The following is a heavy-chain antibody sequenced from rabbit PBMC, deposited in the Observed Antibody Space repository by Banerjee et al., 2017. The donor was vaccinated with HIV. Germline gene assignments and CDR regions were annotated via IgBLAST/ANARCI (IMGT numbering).Heavy chain of an antibody. D-gene: IGHD6-1*01. J-gene: IGHJ4*01. Sequence: QEQLEESGGDLVKPGASLTLTCTASGFSFSSGYDMSWVRQAPGKGLEWIACINTSSGNTVYASWAKGRFTISKTSSTTVTLQMTSLTAADTATYFCARYYSYGYAGGTYAANLWGPGTLVTVS. V-gene: IGHV1S45*01. CDR3: ARYYSYGYAGGTYAANL. CDR1: GFSFSSGYD. CDR2: INTSSGNT.